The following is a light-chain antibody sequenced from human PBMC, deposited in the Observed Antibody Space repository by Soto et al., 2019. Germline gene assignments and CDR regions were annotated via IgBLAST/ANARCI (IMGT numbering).Light chain of an antibody. V-gene: IGLV2-8*01. Sequence: QSALTQPPSASGSPGQSVTIACTGTIYDVGGSEHVSWYQQYPGKAPRLMIFDVNTRPSGVPDRFSGSKSGNTASLTVSGLQAEDEADYYCSSYAGSNTYVFGGGTTLTVL. CDR3: SSYAGSNTYV. CDR1: IYDVGGSEH. CDR2: DVN. J-gene: IGLJ2*01.